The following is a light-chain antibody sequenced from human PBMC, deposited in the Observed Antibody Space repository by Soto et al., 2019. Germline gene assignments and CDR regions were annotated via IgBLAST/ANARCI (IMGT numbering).Light chain of an antibody. J-gene: IGKJ4*01. CDR3: QQYNVWPLT. CDR2: VAS. Sequence: IVMTQSPATLSVSPGERATLSCRASQSVSSNLAWYQQKPGQTPKLLIYVASTRATGIPVRFSGSGSGTEFTLTISSLQSEDFAVYYCQQYNVWPLTFGGGTKVEFK. V-gene: IGKV3-15*01. CDR1: QSVSSN.